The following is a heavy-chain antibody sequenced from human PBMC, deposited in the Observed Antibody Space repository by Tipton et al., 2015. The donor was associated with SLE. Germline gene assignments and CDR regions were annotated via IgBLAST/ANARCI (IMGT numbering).Heavy chain of an antibody. CDR2: ITWDSGRI. Sequence: SLRLSCAASGFKFDDYAMHWVRQAPGKGLEWVSGITWDSGRINYADSVKGRFTISRDNAKNSLYLQMNSLRAEDTAVYYCARDPHPLTGYYPDFDYWGQGTLVTVSS. J-gene: IGHJ4*02. CDR3: ARDPHPLTGYYPDFDY. D-gene: IGHD3-9*01. V-gene: IGHV3-9*01. CDR1: GFKFDDYA.